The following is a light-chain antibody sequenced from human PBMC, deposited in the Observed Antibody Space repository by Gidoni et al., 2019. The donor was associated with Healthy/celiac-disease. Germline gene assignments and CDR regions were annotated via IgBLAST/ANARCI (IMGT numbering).Light chain of an antibody. V-gene: IGKV3-15*01. CDR1: QSVSSN. CDR2: GAS. Sequence: EIVMTQSPATLSVSPGERATIYCRASQSVSSNLAWYQQKPGQAPRLLIYGASTRATGIPARLSGSGSGKELTLTISRLQYEDFAVYDCQQYNNWPTWTLGKGTKVEIK. CDR3: QQYNNWPTWT. J-gene: IGKJ1*01.